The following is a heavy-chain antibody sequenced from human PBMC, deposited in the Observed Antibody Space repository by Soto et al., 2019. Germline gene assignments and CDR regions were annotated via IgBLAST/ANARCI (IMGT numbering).Heavy chain of an antibody. CDR3: TIELKVVITNYYFDY. CDR2: IKSKTDGGTT. D-gene: IGHD3-22*01. CDR1: DFTFINAW. V-gene: IGHV3-15*07. J-gene: IGHJ4*02. Sequence: GGSLRLSCAASDFTFINAWMNWVRQAPGKGLEWVGRIKSKTDGGTTDYAAPVKGRFTISRDDSKNTLYLQMNSLKTEDTAVYYCTIELKVVITNYYFDYWGQGTLVTVAS.